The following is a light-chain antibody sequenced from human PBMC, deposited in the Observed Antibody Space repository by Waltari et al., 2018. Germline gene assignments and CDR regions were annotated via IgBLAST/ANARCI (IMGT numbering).Light chain of an antibody. CDR3: QQRRNWPPT. CDR1: QSVDDY. CDR2: DAS. Sequence: VLTQSPATLSLSPGERATLSCRASQSVDDYMAWYQHKPGQSPRLLIYDASNRATGIPIRFSGSGFGTDFTLTISSLEPNDFAHYYCQQRRNWPPTFGQGTKVEIK. V-gene: IGKV3-11*01. J-gene: IGKJ1*01.